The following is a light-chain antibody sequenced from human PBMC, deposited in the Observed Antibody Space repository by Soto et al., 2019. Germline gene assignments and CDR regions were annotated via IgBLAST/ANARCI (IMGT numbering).Light chain of an antibody. CDR3: QHRSSWPPT. CDR1: QSVSHF. J-gene: IGKJ4*01. V-gene: IGKV3-11*01. Sequence: VLTQSPVTLSLPQGERATLSCRASQSVSHFLAWFQQKPGQAPKLLIYETSNRAPGTPARFSGSGSGTDFTLTISSLEAEDFALYFCQHRSSWPPTFGGGTKVDIK. CDR2: ETS.